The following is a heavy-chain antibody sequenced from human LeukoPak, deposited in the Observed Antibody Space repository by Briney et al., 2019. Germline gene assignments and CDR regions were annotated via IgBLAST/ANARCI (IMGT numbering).Heavy chain of an antibody. CDR2: INDNGYNT. V-gene: IGHV3-64*04. CDR3: ARGGTLEYFQH. CDR1: GFTFSNFV. J-gene: IGHJ1*01. Sequence: GGSLRLSCSASGFTFSNFVMHWVRQAPGKGLEYVAIINDNGYNTDYAGSVKGRFTISRDNAKNSLYLQMNSLRAEDTAVYYCARGGTLEYFQHWGQGTLVTVSS.